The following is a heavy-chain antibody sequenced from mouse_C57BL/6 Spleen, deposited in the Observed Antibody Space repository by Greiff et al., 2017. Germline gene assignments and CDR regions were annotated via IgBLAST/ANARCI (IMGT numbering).Heavy chain of an antibody. D-gene: IGHD4-1*01. V-gene: IGHV1-72*01. CDR3: APLTGGSAWFAY. Sequence: QVHVKQPGAELVKPGASVKLSCKASGYTFTSYWMHWVKQRPGRGLEWIGRIDPNSGGTKYNEKFKSKATLTVDKPSSTAYMQLSSLTSEDSAVYYCAPLTGGSAWFAYWGQGTLVTVSA. J-gene: IGHJ3*01. CDR1: GYTFTSYW. CDR2: IDPNSGGT.